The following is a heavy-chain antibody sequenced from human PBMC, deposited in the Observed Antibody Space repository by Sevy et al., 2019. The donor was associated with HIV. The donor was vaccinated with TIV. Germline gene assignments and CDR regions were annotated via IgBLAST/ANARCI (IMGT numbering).Heavy chain of an antibody. CDR1: GGSFSGYY. V-gene: IGHV4-34*01. J-gene: IGHJ4*02. CDR2: INHSGST. Sequence: SETLSLTCAVYGGSFSGYYWSWIRQPPGKGLEWIGEINHSGSTNYNPSLKSRVTISVDTSKNQFSLKLSSVTAADTAVYYCARDLGVCGGDCYSKYYFDYWGQRTLVTVSS. D-gene: IGHD2-21*02. CDR3: ARDLGVCGGDCYSKYYFDY.